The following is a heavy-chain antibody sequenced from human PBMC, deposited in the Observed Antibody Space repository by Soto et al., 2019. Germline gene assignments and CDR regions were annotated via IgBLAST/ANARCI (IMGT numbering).Heavy chain of an antibody. Sequence: SETLSLTCTVSGGSISSYYWSWIRQPPGKGLEWIGYIYYSGSTNYNPSLKSRVTISVDTSKNQFSLKLSSVTAADTAVYYCARAPTYSSGWYQRPIHFDYGGQGTLVTVSS. D-gene: IGHD6-19*01. J-gene: IGHJ4*02. CDR1: GGSISSYY. CDR3: ARAPTYSSGWYQRPIHFDY. CDR2: IYYSGST. V-gene: IGHV4-59*01.